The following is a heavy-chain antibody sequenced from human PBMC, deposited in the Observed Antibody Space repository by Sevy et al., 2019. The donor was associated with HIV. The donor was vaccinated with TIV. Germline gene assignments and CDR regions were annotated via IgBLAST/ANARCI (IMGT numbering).Heavy chain of an antibody. D-gene: IGHD6-19*01. J-gene: IGHJ6*03. CDR1: GGSFSGYY. Sequence: SETLSLTCAVYGGSFSGYYWSWIRQPPGKGLEWIGEINHSGSTNYNPSLKSRVTISVDTSKNQFSLKLSSVIAADTAVYYCARERLAVAGKGYYYDYYYMDVWGKGTTVTVSS. V-gene: IGHV4-34*01. CDR3: ARERLAVAGKGYYYDYYYMDV. CDR2: INHSGST.